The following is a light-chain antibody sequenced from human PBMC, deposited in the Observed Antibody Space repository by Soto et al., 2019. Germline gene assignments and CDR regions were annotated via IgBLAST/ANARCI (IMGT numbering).Light chain of an antibody. V-gene: IGKV4-1*01. CDR3: QQYYTTRLT. J-gene: IGKJ4*01. CDR1: QSVLYSSNNKNY. Sequence: DIVMTQSPDSLAVSVGERATINCKSSQSVLYSSNNKNYLAWYQQKAGQPPKLLISWASTRESGVPDRFSGSGSGTDFTLTISSLQAEEVAVYYCQQYYTTRLTFGGGTKVEI. CDR2: WAS.